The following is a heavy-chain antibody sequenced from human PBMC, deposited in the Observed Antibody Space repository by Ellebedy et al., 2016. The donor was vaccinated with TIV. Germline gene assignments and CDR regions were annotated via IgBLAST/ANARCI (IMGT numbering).Heavy chain of an antibody. V-gene: IGHV3-43*01. CDR1: GFSFDDYT. J-gene: IGHJ4*02. CDR2: FSWDGGNT. CDR3: AKAHRVGCLDH. Sequence: PGGSLRLSCAASGFSFDDYTMHWVRQAPGKGLEWVSVFSWDGGNTYYADSVKGRFTISRDNSKNSLYLQMSSLRTEDIALYYCAKAHRVGCLDHWGQGTLVTVSS. D-gene: IGHD6-19*01.